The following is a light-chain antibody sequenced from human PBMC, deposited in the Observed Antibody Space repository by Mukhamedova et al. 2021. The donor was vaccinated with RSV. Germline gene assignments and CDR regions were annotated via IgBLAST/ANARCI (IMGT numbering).Light chain of an antibody. J-gene: IGKJ4*01. CDR3: QQYFKIPLT. V-gene: IGKV1-NL1*01. Sequence: WYQRRVHGKAPKLLVYAGTRLENGVPPRFVASGAGADFTLTISSLQAEDFSTYYCQQYFKIPLTFGEGTNVEIK. CDR2: AGT.